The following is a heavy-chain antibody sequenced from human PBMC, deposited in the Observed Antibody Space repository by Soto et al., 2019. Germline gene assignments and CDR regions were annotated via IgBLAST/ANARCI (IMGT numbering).Heavy chain of an antibody. D-gene: IGHD3-16*01. Sequence: EVQLVESGGGLVQPGGSIRLSCAGSGFTFSGHYMDWVRQAPGKGLEWLGRIRNKPNGHTTEYAASVKGRFTISRDDSKNSVYLQMNSLKSEDTAVYYCSTTVITAPLFEYWGQGSLVTVSS. V-gene: IGHV3-72*01. CDR2: IRNKPNGHTT. CDR3: STTVITAPLFEY. J-gene: IGHJ4*02. CDR1: GFTFSGHY.